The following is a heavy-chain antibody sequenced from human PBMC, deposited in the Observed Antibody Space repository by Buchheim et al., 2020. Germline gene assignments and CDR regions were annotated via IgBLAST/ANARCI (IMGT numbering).Heavy chain of an antibody. CDR1: GFTFSSYE. D-gene: IGHD3-22*01. Sequence: EVQLVESGGGLVQPGGSPRLSCAASGFTFSSYEMNWVRQAPGKGLEWVSYIISSGSTIYYADSVKGRFTISRDNAKNSLYLQMNSLRAEDTAVYYCARVGFDSGGYTGSYYYYYYMDVWGKGTT. J-gene: IGHJ6*03. V-gene: IGHV3-48*03. CDR2: IISSGSTI. CDR3: ARVGFDSGGYTGSYYYYYYMDV.